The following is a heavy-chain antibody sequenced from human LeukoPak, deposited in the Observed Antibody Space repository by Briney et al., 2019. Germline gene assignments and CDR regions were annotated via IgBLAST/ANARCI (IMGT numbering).Heavy chain of an antibody. CDR1: GFSFSTYA. CDR2: INTDGSRT. D-gene: IGHD6-19*01. Sequence: GGSLRLSCAASGFSFSTYAIHWVRQAPGKGLEYVSVINTDGSRTYYGNSVKGRFTISRDNSKNTVYLQMDSLRAEDMAVYYCARGVAITWTGSYSSGWDDALDIWGQGTMVTVS. CDR3: ARGVAITWTGSYSSGWDDALDI. J-gene: IGHJ3*02. V-gene: IGHV3-64*01.